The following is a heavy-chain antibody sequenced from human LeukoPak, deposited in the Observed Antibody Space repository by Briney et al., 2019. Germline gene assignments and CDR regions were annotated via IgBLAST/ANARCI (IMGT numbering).Heavy chain of an antibody. V-gene: IGHV3-23*01. CDR1: GFTSSSHA. Sequence: PGGSLRLSCAVSGFTSSSHAMSWVRQAPGQGLEWVSGIRGSGGVTYYADTVKGRFTISRDNSKNTLNLQMNSLRAEDAGVYFCAKGAPNYFDYWGQGTLVTVSS. D-gene: IGHD1-26*01. J-gene: IGHJ4*02. CDR3: AKGAPNYFDY. CDR2: IRGSGGVT.